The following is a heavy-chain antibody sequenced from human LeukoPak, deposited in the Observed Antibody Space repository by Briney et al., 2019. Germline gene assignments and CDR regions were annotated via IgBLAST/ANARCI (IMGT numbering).Heavy chain of an antibody. CDR1: GFTFSRYW. CDR2: INSDGRST. D-gene: IGHD5-12*01. CDR3: ARVDSGYAGDY. Sequence: GGSLRLSCVASGFTFSRYWMHWVRQAPGKGLVWVSRINSDGRSTNYADSVKGRFSISRDNAENSLYLQMNSLRAEDTAVYYCARVDSGYAGDYWGQGTLVTVSS. J-gene: IGHJ4*02. V-gene: IGHV3-74*01.